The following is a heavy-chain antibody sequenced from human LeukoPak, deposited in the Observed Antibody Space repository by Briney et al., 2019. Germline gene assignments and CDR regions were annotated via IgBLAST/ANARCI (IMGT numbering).Heavy chain of an antibody. CDR1: GFTFSTYG. J-gene: IGHJ4*02. V-gene: IGHV3-23*01. D-gene: IGHD1-26*01. CDR2: ISGSGGSR. CDR3: ARVWGSYDDYFDY. Sequence: GGSLRLSCAASGFTFSTYGMSWVRQAPGKGLEWVSGISGSGGSRFYTDSVKGRFTISRDNSKNTLYLQMNSLRAEDTAVYYCARVWGSYDDYFDYWGQGTLVTVSS.